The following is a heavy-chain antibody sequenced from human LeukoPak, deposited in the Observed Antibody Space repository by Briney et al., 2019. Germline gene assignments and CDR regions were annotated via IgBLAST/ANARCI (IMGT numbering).Heavy chain of an antibody. CDR2: INPSTNGW. J-gene: IGHJ4*02. Sequence: AASVKVSCKAPGYTVTNYYMHWVRQAPGQGLEWMGMINPSTNGWTYAQKFQGRVTVTSDTSTSTVCMELSSLRSEDTAVYYCARSGMWFSTNDWGQGTLITVSS. V-gene: IGHV1-46*01. CDR1: GYTVTNYY. D-gene: IGHD2-21*01. CDR3: ARSGMWFSTND.